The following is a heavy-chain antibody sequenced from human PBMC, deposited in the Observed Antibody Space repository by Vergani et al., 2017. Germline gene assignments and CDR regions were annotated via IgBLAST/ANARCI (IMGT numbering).Heavy chain of an antibody. CDR3: ARLWFGEAVWFDP. V-gene: IGHV4-4*07. CDR1: GGSISPYY. CDR2: IYTSEST. D-gene: IGHD3-10*01. Sequence: QVQLQESGPGLVKPSETLSLTCIASGGSISPYYWSWIRQPAGKGLEWIGRIYTSESTNYNPSLKSRVTISVDTSKNQFSLKLSSVTAADTAVYYCARLWFGEAVWFDPWGQGTLVTVSS. J-gene: IGHJ5*02.